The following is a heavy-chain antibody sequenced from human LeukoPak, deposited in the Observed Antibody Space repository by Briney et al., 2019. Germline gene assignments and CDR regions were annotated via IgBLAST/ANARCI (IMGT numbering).Heavy chain of an antibody. CDR1: GFTFSSYA. Sequence: GGSLRLSCAASGFTFSSYAMSWVRQAPGKGLEWVSAISGSGGSTYYADSVKGRFTISRDNSKSTLYLQMNSLRAEDTAVYYCAKGSPFIAARRRHWFDPWGQGTLVTVSS. CDR3: AKGSPFIAARRRHWFDP. D-gene: IGHD6-6*01. V-gene: IGHV3-23*01. CDR2: ISGSGGST. J-gene: IGHJ5*02.